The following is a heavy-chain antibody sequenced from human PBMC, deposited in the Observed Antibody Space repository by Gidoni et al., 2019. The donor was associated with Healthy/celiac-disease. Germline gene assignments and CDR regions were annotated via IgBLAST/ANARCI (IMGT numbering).Heavy chain of an antibody. CDR2: IYHSGST. Sequence: QVQLQESGPGLEKPSGTLSLTCAVSGGSISSSNWWSWVRQPPGKGLEWIGEIYHSGSTNYNPSLQSRVTISVDKSQNQFSLKLSSVTAADTAVYYCARVVPSNPTRWYYYGMDVWVQGTTVTVSS. J-gene: IGHJ6*02. D-gene: IGHD4-4*01. V-gene: IGHV4-4*02. CDR3: ARVVPSNPTRWYYYGMDV. CDR1: GGSISSSNW.